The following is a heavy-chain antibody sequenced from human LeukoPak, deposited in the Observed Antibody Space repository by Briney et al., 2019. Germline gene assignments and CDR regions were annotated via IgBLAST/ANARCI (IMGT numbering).Heavy chain of an antibody. Sequence: GGSLRLSCAASGFTFSSYNMNWVRQAPGKGLEWVSSISSSSSYIYYADSVKGRFTISRDNAKNSLYLQMNSLRAEDTAVYYCARDASYHSSGWSYFDYWGQGTLVTVSS. J-gene: IGHJ4*02. CDR1: GFTFSSYN. CDR2: ISSSSSYI. V-gene: IGHV3-21*01. D-gene: IGHD6-19*01. CDR3: ARDASYHSSGWSYFDY.